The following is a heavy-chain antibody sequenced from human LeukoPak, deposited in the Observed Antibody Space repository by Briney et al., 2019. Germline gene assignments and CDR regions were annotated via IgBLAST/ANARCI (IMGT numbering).Heavy chain of an antibody. CDR3: AKTYYDILTGYYRGNDY. J-gene: IGHJ4*02. D-gene: IGHD3-9*01. CDR1: GFTFSSYA. CDR2: ISGSGGST. Sequence: GGSLRLSCAASGFTFSSYAMSWVRQAPGKGLEWVSAISGSGGSTYYADSVKGRLTISRENSKKTLYLKMNSLRAEDTAVYYCAKTYYDILTGYYRGNDYWGQGTLVTVSS. V-gene: IGHV3-23*01.